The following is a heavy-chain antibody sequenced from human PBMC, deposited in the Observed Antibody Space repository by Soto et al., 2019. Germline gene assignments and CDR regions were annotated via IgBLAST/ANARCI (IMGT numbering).Heavy chain of an antibody. CDR1: GYTFTSYA. Sequence: VKVSCKSSGYTFTSYAMHWVRQAPGQRLEWMGWINVGNGNTKYSQKFQGRVTISRDTSASTAYMELSSLRSEDTAVYYCARGPPRNWFDPWGQGTLVTVSS. CDR3: ARGPPRNWFDP. V-gene: IGHV1-3*01. CDR2: INVGNGNT. J-gene: IGHJ5*02.